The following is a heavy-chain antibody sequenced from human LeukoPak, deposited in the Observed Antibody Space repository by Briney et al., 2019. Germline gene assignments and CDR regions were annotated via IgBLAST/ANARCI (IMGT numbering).Heavy chain of an antibody. J-gene: IGHJ4*02. CDR3: AVGGYDTTGYRVGMNY. V-gene: IGHV4-39*01. CDR1: GGSISSSSYY. D-gene: IGHD3-22*01. CDR2: IYYSGST. Sequence: PSETLSLTCTVSGGSISSSSYYWGWIRQPPGKGLEWIGSIYYSGSTYYNPSLKSRVTISVDTSKNQFSLKLSSVTAADTAVYYCAVGGYDTTGYRVGMNYWGQGTLVTVSS.